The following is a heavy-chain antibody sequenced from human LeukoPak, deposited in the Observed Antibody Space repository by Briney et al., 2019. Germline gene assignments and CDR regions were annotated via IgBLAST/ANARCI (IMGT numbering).Heavy chain of an antibody. CDR1: GGTFSSYA. J-gene: IGHJ6*04. CDR3: ARGAFMVRRNHYYGMDV. V-gene: IGHV1-69*01. Sequence: SVKVSCKASGGTFSSYAISWVRQAPGQGLEWMGGIIPIFGTANYAQKFQSRVTITADESTSTAYMELSSLRSEDTAVYYCARGAFMVRRNHYYGMDVWGKGTTVTVSS. D-gene: IGHD3-10*01. CDR2: IIPIFGTA.